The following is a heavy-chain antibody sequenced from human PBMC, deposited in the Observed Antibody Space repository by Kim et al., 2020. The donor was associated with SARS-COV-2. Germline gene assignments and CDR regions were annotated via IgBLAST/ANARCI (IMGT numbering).Heavy chain of an antibody. CDR1: GDSVSSNSAA. CDR3: ARGRGIAARPTIGYYYYYMDV. V-gene: IGHV6-1*01. J-gene: IGHJ6*03. D-gene: IGHD6-6*01. Sequence: SQTLSLTCAISGDSVSSNSAAWNWIRQSPSRGLEWLGRTYYRSKWYNDYAVSVKSRITINPDTSKNQFSLQLNSVTPEDTAVYYCARGRGIAARPTIGYYYYYMDVWGKGTTVTVSS. CDR2: TYYRSKWYN.